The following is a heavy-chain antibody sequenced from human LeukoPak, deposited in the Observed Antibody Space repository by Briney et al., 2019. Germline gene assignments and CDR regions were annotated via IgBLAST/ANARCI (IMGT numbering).Heavy chain of an antibody. CDR2: IYHSGST. V-gene: IGHV4-30-2*01. Sequence: SETLSLTCAVSGGSISSGGYSWSWIRQPPGKGLEWIGYIYHSGSTYYNPSLKSRVTISVDRSKNQFSLKLSSVTAADTAVYYCARGVAAGSRYFDLWGRGTLVTVSS. CDR1: GGSISSGGYS. CDR3: ARGVAAGSRYFDL. J-gene: IGHJ2*01. D-gene: IGHD6-13*01.